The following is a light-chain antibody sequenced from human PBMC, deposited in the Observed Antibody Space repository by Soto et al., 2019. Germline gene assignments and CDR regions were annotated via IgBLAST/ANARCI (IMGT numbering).Light chain of an antibody. CDR1: QSVSSN. V-gene: IGKV3-15*01. J-gene: IGKJ5*01. CDR3: QQYHKWPPIT. Sequence: EIVMTQSPATLSVSPGERATLSCRASQSVSSNLAWYQQNPGQAPRLLIYGASTRATGVTARFRGGGSGTEFTLTIRSLQSEDSAVYYCQQYHKWPPITFGQGTRREIK. CDR2: GAS.